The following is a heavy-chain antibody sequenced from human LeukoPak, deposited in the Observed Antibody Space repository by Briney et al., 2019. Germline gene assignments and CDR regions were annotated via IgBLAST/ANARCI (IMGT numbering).Heavy chain of an antibody. Sequence: PGGSLRLSCTGSGFTFGGYGMSWVRQAPGKGLEWVGFIRSKPYGGSTEYAESVKGRFTISSDDSDCIAHLQMNSLKTEDTAVYYCTRGDYYDSGGYYFLFDYWGRGTLVGVSS. CDR1: GFTFGGYG. J-gene: IGHJ4*02. CDR3: TRGDYYDSGGYYFLFDY. CDR2: IRSKPYGGST. V-gene: IGHV3-49*04. D-gene: IGHD3-22*01.